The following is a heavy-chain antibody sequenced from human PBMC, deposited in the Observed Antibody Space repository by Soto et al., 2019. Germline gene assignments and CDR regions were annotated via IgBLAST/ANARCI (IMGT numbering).Heavy chain of an antibody. CDR1: GFTFSSYG. V-gene: IGHV3-30*03. Sequence: GGSLRLSCAASGFTFSSYGMHWVRQAPGKGLEWVAVISYDGSKEYYADSVKGRFSISRDNSKNTLYLQMNSLRAEDTAVYYCTIVSYYGNKRVRFYYCGRRTLVIGSS. CDR2: ISYDGSKE. J-gene: IGHJ4*01. CDR3: TIVSYYGNKRVRFYY. D-gene: IGHD4-4*01.